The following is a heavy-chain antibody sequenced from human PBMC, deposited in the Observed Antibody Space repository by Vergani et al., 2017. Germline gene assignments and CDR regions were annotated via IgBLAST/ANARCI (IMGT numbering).Heavy chain of an antibody. CDR3: ARQXRGYYDSSGYFDY. V-gene: IGHV4-38-2*01. CDR1: NYSITTGFY. CDR2: VFHSGNT. J-gene: IGHJ4*02. Sequence: QVQLQESGPGLVKPSETLSLTCDVSNYSITTGFYWAWIRQPPGKGLEWIGSVFHSGNTYYNPSLESRVTISADPSKNQFSLQLTSVTAADTALYYCARQXRGYYDSSGYFDYWGQGTLITVSS. D-gene: IGHD3-22*01.